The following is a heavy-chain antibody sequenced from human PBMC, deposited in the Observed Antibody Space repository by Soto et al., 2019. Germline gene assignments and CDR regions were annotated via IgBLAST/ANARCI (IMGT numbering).Heavy chain of an antibody. CDR2: ISPNSGDT. J-gene: IGHJ3*02. D-gene: IGHD6-19*01. CDR1: GYTFTTYG. CDR3: ARDTGLQWLAGNDAFDI. V-gene: IGHV1-18*01. Sequence: ASVKVSCKASGYTFTTYGITWVRQAPGQGLEWMGWISPNSGDTRYAQNLQGRVTMTTDKYTSTAYMELRSLTSGDTALYYCARDTGLQWLAGNDAFDIWGQGTMVTVSS.